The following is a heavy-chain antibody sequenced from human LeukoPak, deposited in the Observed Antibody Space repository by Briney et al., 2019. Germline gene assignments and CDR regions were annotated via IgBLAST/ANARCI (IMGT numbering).Heavy chain of an antibody. CDR2: IYFTGST. J-gene: IGHJ2*01. Sequence: TSETLSLTCTVSGVSISSHYWSWIRQPPGKGLEWIGYIYFTGSTDYNPSLKSRVTISVDTPKNQVSLKLSSVTAADTAVYYCARSSTGYWNFDLWGRGTLVTVSA. CDR1: GVSISSHY. V-gene: IGHV4-59*11. CDR3: ARSSTGYWNFDL.